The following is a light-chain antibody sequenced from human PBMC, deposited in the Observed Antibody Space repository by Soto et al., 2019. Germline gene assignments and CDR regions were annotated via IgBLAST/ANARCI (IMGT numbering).Light chain of an antibody. CDR2: AAS. CDR1: PSVSNS. V-gene: IGKV3-15*01. Sequence: EIVMTQSPATLSVSAGERATLSCRASPSVSNSLAWYQQKPGQAPRLLIYAASTRATGVPVRIFGSGSGTGYTLPIISLQSEDVATYYCQQHDNWPSITFGQGTRLEIK. CDR3: QQHDNWPSIT. J-gene: IGKJ5*01.